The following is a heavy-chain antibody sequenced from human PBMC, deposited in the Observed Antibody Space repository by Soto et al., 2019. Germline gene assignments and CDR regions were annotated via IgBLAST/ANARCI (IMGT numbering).Heavy chain of an antibody. J-gene: IGHJ6*02. D-gene: IGHD2-2*01. CDR3: ASVMPLPKQVRGGYYCAMDV. CDR2: ISAYNGNT. Sequence: ASVKVSCKASGYTFTSYGISWVRQAPGQGLEWMGWISAYNGNTNYAQKLQGRVTMTTDTSTSTAYMELRSLRSDDTAVYYWASVMPLPKQVRGGYYCAMDVWGQGTTVTVSS. V-gene: IGHV1-18*01. CDR1: GYTFTSYG.